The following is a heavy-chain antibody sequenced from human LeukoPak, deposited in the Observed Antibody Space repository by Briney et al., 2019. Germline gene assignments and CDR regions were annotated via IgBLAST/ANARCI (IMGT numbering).Heavy chain of an antibody. CDR2: IYYSGST. CDR3: ARETTVAVNYTWFDP. J-gene: IGHJ5*02. V-gene: IGHV4-59*11. D-gene: IGHD4-11*01. Sequence: SETLSLTCTVSGGSISSHYWSWIRQSPGKGLEWIGYIYYSGSTNYNPSLKSRVTISVDTSKNQFSLKLSSVTAADTAVYHCARETTVAVNYTWFDPWGQGTLVTVSS. CDR1: GGSISSHY.